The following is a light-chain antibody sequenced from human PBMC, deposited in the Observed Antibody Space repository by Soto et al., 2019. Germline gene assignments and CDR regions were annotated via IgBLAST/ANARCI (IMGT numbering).Light chain of an antibody. CDR2: QVS. J-gene: IGKJ1*01. Sequence: DLVMTQSPLSLPVTLGQPASISCRSSQSLVFSDGNTYLSWFQQRPGQSPRRLIYQVSNRDSGVPDRFSGSGSGSDFTLKISRVEAEDVGVYYCMQGAHWPWTVG. CDR1: QSLVFSDGNTY. CDR3: MQGAHWPWT. V-gene: IGKV2-30*01.